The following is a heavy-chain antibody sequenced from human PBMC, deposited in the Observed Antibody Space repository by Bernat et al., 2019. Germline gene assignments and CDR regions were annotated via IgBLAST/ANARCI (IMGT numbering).Heavy chain of an antibody. CDR2: ISYHGNNK. CDR3: ARDDGAFAI. CDR1: GFTFSSHD. V-gene: IGHV3-30*03. Sequence: QVQLVESGGGVVQPGRSLRLSCAASGFTFSSHDMHWVRQAPGKGLEWVAGISYHGNNKYYGDSLKGRFTISRDNSKNTLYLQMNSLRTEDTGVYYCARDDGAFAICGQGTMVTVSS. J-gene: IGHJ3*02.